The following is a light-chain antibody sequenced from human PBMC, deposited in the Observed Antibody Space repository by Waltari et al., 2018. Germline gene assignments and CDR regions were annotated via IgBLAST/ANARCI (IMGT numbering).Light chain of an antibody. CDR1: QSLTKGY. CDR2: GAS. J-gene: IGKJ2*01. CDR3: QQYGSSILYT. Sequence: VLTQSPGTLPLSPGDTVTLPCRASQSLTKGYLAWYQQKTGPAPRLLMYGASSKAAGIPDRFSGSGSGTDFTLTISRLEPEDFAVYYCQQYGSSILYTFGQGTKLEIK. V-gene: IGKV3-20*01.